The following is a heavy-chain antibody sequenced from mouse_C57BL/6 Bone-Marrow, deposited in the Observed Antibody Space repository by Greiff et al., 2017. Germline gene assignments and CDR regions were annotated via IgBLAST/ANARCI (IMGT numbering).Heavy chain of an antibody. CDR3: TRGGVTVVFDY. CDR2: IDPETGGT. Sequence: VKLQQSGAELVRPGASVTLSCKASGYTFTDYEMHWVKQTPVHGLEWIGAIDPETGGTAYNQKFKGKAILTADKSSSTAYMELRSLTSEDSAVYYCTRGGVTVVFDYWGQGTTLTVSS. J-gene: IGHJ2*01. CDR1: GYTFTDYE. V-gene: IGHV1-15*01. D-gene: IGHD1-1*01.